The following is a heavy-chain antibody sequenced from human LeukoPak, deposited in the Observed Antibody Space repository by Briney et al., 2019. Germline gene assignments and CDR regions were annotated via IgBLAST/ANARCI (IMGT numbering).Heavy chain of an antibody. CDR1: GGSISSSSYY. CDR2: IYYSGST. Sequence: SSETLSLTCTVSGGSISSSSYYWGWIHQPPGKGLEWIGSIYYSGSTYYNPSLKSRVTISVDTSKNQFSLKLSSVTAADTAVYYCARDQYSYGPSDYWGQGTLVTVSS. D-gene: IGHD5-18*01. J-gene: IGHJ4*02. CDR3: ARDQYSYGPSDY. V-gene: IGHV4-39*07.